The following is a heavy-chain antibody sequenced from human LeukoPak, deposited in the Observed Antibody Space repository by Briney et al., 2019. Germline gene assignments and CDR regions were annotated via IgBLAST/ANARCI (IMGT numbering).Heavy chain of an antibody. CDR3: ARARGPADAFDI. CDR1: GFTFSNNW. Sequence: GGSLRLSCAASGFTFSNNWMTWVRQAPGKGLEWVASVKKDASEKYYVDSVKGRFTISRDNAKNSLYLQMSSLRVEDTAVYYYARARGPADAFDIWGQGTMVTVSS. V-gene: IGHV3-7*01. D-gene: IGHD5-12*01. J-gene: IGHJ3*02. CDR2: VKKDASEK.